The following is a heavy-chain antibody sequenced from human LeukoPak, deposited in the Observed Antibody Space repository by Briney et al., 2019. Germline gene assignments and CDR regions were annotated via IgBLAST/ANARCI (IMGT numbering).Heavy chain of an antibody. CDR1: GFTFGSYA. CDR2: ISGSGGST. V-gene: IGHV3-23*01. Sequence: PGGSLRLSCAASGFTFGSYAMNWVRQAPGKGLEWVSGISGSGGSTYYADSVKGRFTISRDNSENTLYLQMNSLRAEDTAVYYCAKNSQIAAAGVGFFDYWGQGTLVTVSS. J-gene: IGHJ4*02. CDR3: AKNSQIAAAGVGFFDY. D-gene: IGHD6-13*01.